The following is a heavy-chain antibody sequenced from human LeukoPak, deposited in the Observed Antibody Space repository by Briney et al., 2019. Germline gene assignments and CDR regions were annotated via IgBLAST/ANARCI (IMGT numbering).Heavy chain of an antibody. CDR2: IYNSGYT. J-gene: IGHJ4*02. D-gene: IGHD5-18*01. CDR3: ATIQDTAMVEFDY. Sequence: SETLSLTCTVSGASISPYYWSWIRQPAGKGLEWIGRIYNSGYTNYNPSLESRVTMSLDTSKNEFSLKLSSVTAADTALYYCATIQDTAMVEFDYWGQGTLVTVSS. CDR1: GASISPYY. V-gene: IGHV4-4*07.